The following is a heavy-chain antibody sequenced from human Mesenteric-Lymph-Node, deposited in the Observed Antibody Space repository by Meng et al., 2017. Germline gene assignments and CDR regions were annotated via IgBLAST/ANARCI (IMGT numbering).Heavy chain of an antibody. CDR1: GFTFNSYW. CDR3: ARSGLPYTFDV. J-gene: IGHJ3*01. V-gene: IGHV3-9*01. D-gene: IGHD6-25*01. Sequence: LSLTCAASGFTFNSYWMHWVRQAPGKGLEWVSGISWNSGSIGYADSVKGRFTISRDNAKNSLYLQMDSLGAEDTAVYFCARSGLPYTFDVLGLGTLVT. CDR2: ISWNSGSI.